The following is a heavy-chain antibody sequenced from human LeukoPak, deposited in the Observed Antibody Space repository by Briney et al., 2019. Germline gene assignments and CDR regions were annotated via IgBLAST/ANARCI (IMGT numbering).Heavy chain of an antibody. CDR2: VYYTGAA. Sequence: SETLSLTCTVSGGSISSGSYYWGRIPQPPGKGLDWTGTVYYTGAAYYNPSLKSRVTIFGDTSKNQFSLKLSSVTAADTAVYYCARHGARDALKRGLAGRLYYFDYWGQGTLVTVSS. J-gene: IGHJ4*02. CDR3: ARHGARDALKRGLAGRLYYFDY. V-gene: IGHV4-39*01. CDR1: GGSISSGSYY. D-gene: IGHD6-13*01.